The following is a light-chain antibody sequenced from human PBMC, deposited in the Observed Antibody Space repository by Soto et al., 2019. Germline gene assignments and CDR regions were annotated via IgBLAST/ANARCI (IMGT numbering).Light chain of an antibody. CDR3: QSYDSSLSGSV. V-gene: IGLV1-40*01. J-gene: IGLJ2*01. Sequence: QSALTQPPSVSGAPGQRVTISCTGSSSNIGANYHVHWYQQLPGTAPKLLIYGNSNRPSGVPDRFSGSKSGTSASLAITGLQAEDEADYYCQSYDSSLSGSVFGGGTKLTVL. CDR1: SSNIGANYH. CDR2: GNS.